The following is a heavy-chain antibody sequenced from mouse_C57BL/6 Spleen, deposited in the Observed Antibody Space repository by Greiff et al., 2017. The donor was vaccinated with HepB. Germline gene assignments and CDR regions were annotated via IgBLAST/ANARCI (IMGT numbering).Heavy chain of an antibody. D-gene: IGHD2-2*01. CDR2: INPNNGGT. Sequence: EVQLQQSGPELVKPGASVKIPCKASGYTFTDYNMDWVKQSHGKSLEWIGDINPNNGGTIYNQKFKGKATLTVDKSSSTAYMELRSLTSEDTSVYYCARIHYGYESPYYFDYWGQGTTLTVSS. V-gene: IGHV1-18*01. CDR3: ARIHYGYESPYYFDY. CDR1: GYTFTDYN. J-gene: IGHJ2*01.